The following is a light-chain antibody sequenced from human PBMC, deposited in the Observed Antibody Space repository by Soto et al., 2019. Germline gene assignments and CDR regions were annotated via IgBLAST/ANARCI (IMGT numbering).Light chain of an antibody. CDR3: QQYNTHSPPWT. J-gene: IGKJ1*01. V-gene: IGKV1-5*01. CDR1: QSISHY. CDR2: DAS. Sequence: DIQMTQSPSTLSASVGDRVTITCRASQSISHYLAWYQQKPGKALRLLIYDASILKSGVPSTFSASGSGTDFTLTNSSLQPDDFATYYCQQYNTHSPPWTFGQGTDVEFK.